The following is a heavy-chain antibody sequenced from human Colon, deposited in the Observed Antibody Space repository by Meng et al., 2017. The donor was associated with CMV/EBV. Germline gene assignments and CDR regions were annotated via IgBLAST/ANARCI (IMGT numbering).Heavy chain of an antibody. D-gene: IGHD2-15*01. Sequence: GESLKISCAASGFTFSSYAMHWVRQAPGQGLEWVAVISYDGSNKYYADSVKGRFTISRDNSKSTLYLQINSPRVGDTAVYYCAKREYCSGSSCYTLNYYYYAVDVWGQGTTVTVSS. J-gene: IGHJ6*02. CDR2: ISYDGSNK. V-gene: IGHV3-30*04. CDR1: GFTFSSYA. CDR3: AKREYCSGSSCYTLNYYYYAVDV.